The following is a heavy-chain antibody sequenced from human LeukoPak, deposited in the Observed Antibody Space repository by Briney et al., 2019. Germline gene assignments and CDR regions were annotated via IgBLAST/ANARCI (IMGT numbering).Heavy chain of an antibody. V-gene: IGHV1-2*02. CDR1: GYTFTDYF. Sequence: ASVKVSCKASGYTFTDYFMHWVRQAPGQGLEWMGWINPNSGGTNFAQKFQGRVTMTRDTSISTAYMELSSLTSDDTAVYYCARGRFSGYGADWGHGTLVTVSS. J-gene: IGHJ4*01. CDR2: INPNSGGT. CDR3: ARGRFSGYGAD. D-gene: IGHD5-12*01.